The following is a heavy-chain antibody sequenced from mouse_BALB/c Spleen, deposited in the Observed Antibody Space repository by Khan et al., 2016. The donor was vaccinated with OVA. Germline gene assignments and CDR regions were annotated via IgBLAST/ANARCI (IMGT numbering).Heavy chain of an antibody. CDR1: GYTFTDFV. CDR2: ISTYYGDT. D-gene: IGHD2-10*02. J-gene: IGHJ3*01. V-gene: IGHV1S137*01. CDR3: VRGSVEYRFVY. Sequence: VQLQESGAELVRPGVSVKISCKGSGYTFTDFVMHWVKQSHAKSLEWIGVISTYYGDTTHTQKFKGKATMTVDKSSSTAYMELASLTSEDSAIYYCVRGSVEYRFVYWGQGTLVTVSA.